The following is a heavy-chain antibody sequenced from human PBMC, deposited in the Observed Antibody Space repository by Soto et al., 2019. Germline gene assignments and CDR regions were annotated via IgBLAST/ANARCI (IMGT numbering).Heavy chain of an antibody. Sequence: QRQLVQSGPEVKKPGTSVKVSCKASGFTFTGSTMHRVRQAPGQRIEWIGWIVVGTGDTSYANKLQERVTITRDMSTSTAYMELNSLRSEDTAVYYSAAWRFDIYSQYGMDVWGQGTTVTVSS. J-gene: IGHJ6*02. V-gene: IGHV1-58*02. CDR3: AAWRFDIYSQYGMDV. CDR2: IVVGTGDT. D-gene: IGHD3-9*01. CDR1: GFTFTGST.